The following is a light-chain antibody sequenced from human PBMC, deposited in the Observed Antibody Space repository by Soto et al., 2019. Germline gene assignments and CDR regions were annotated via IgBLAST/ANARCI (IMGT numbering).Light chain of an antibody. V-gene: IGKV1-6*01. J-gene: IGKJ1*01. CDR1: RDIGHG. CDR3: LHDYDLSRT. Sequence: IQMTQCPSSLSASVGDGVIITCRSRRDIGHGLRWNQQKPRHAPQLLIFATHTLYSWVAPESSGSGSGTLFTLTISRLDPDDFTTYFCLHDYDLSRTVAQGTNLDIK. CDR2: ATH.